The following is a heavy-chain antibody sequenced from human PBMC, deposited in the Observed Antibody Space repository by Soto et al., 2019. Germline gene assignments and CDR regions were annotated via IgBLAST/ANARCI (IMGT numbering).Heavy chain of an antibody. V-gene: IGHV5-10-1*01. J-gene: IGHJ6*02. Sequence: GASLKISCKGSGYSFTSYWISWVRQMPGKGLEWMGRIDPSDSYTNYSPSFQGHVTISADKSISTAYLQWSSLKASDTAVYYCARGWSGYYTDDYYYGMDVWGQGTTVTVSS. CDR3: ARGWSGYYTDDYYYGMDV. CDR1: GYSFTSYW. D-gene: IGHD3-3*01. CDR2: IDPSDSYT.